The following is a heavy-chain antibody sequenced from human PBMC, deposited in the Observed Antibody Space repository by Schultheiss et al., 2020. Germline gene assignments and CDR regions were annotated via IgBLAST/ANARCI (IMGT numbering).Heavy chain of an antibody. J-gene: IGHJ4*02. V-gene: IGHV1-69*13. CDR2: IIAIFGTA. CDR1: GGTFSSYA. CDR3: ARGHNPRDGYHGDY. D-gene: IGHD5-24*01. Sequence: SVKVSCKASGGTFSSYAISWVRQAPGQGLEWMGGIIAIFGTANYAQKFQGRVTITADESTSTAYMELSSLRSEDTAVYYCARGHNPRDGYHGDYWGQGTLVTVSS.